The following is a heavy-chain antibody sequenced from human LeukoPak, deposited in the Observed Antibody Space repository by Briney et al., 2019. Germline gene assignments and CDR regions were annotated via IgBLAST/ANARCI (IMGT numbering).Heavy chain of an antibody. Sequence: GGSLRLSCAASGFTFSDYYMSWIRQAPGKGLEWVSYIGSSGSTIYYVDSVKGRFTISRDNAKNSLYLQMNSLRAEDTAVYYCARDRYVGATTAGDSDSWGQGTLVTVSS. J-gene: IGHJ4*02. CDR3: ARDRYVGATTAGDSDS. CDR2: IGSSGSTI. CDR1: GFTFSDYY. V-gene: IGHV3-11*01. D-gene: IGHD1-26*01.